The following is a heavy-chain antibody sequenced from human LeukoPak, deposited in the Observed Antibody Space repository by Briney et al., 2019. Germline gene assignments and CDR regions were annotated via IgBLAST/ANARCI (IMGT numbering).Heavy chain of an antibody. Sequence: HSGGSLRLSCAASGFTFSSYAMNWVRQAPGKGLEWVSTISGSGNSTYYADSVKGRFTISRDNSKNTLYLQMNSLRAEDTAVYYCASHYGSGSSNWFDPWGQGTLVTVSS. CDR3: ASHYGSGSSNWFDP. V-gene: IGHV3-23*01. D-gene: IGHD3-10*01. CDR1: GFTFSSYA. CDR2: ISGSGNST. J-gene: IGHJ5*02.